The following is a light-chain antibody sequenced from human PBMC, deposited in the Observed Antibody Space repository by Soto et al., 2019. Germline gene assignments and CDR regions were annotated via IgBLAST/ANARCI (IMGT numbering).Light chain of an antibody. CDR2: SDN. CDR1: SSNIGTNT. Sequence: QTVLTQPPSASGTPGQGVTICCSGSSSNIGTNTVIWYQQLPGAAPKLLIYSDNQRPSGVPDRFSGSKSGTSASLAISGLQSEDEADYYCAAWDVSLVVFGGGTKVTVL. J-gene: IGLJ2*01. CDR3: AAWDVSLVV. V-gene: IGLV1-44*01.